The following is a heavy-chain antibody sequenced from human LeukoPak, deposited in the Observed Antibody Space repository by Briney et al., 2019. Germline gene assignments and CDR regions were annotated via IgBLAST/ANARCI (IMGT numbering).Heavy chain of an antibody. CDR3: ARGTYYNTLTGFRGRILGLDY. Sequence: GGSLRLSCQASGFTFSDYYMSWVRQAPGKGLEWVSAISGSGGSTYYADSVKGRFTISRDNSKNTLYLQMNSLRAEDTAIYYCARGTYYNTLTGFRGRILGLDYWGQGTLVTVSS. CDR1: GFTFSDYY. CDR2: ISGSGGST. J-gene: IGHJ4*02. D-gene: IGHD3-9*01. V-gene: IGHV3-23*01.